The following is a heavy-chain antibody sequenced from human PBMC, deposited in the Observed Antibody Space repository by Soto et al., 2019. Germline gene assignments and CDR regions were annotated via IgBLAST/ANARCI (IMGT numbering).Heavy chain of an antibody. J-gene: IGHJ4*02. CDR1: GFTFSTYA. Sequence: GGSLRLSCAASGFTFSTYAMSWVRQAPGKGLEWVSGISGSGTSTYYADSVKGRFTISRDNSKNTLYLQMNSLRAADTAVYYCARHPPYSSSWYGGFGYWGQGTLVTVSS. CDR3: ARHPPYSSSWYGGFGY. D-gene: IGHD6-13*01. V-gene: IGHV3-23*01. CDR2: ISGSGTST.